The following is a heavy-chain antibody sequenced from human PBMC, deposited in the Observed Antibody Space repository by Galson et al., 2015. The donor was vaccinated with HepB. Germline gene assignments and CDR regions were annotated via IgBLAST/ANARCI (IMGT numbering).Heavy chain of an antibody. J-gene: IGHJ3*01. Sequence: QSGAEVKKTGESLRISCRGSGYSFTTYYIGWVRQMPGKGLEWMGVIYPDDSDTRYSPSFQGQVTISADKSITTAYLQWSTLKASDTAIYYCARRGPYCSGGSCFPGAFDAWGQGTTVIVSS. V-gene: IGHV5-51*03. CDR2: IYPDDSDT. CDR1: GYSFTTYY. CDR3: ARRGPYCSGGSCFPGAFDA. D-gene: IGHD2-15*01.